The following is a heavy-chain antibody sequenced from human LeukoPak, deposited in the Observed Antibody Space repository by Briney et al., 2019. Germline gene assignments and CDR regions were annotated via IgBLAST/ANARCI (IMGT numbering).Heavy chain of an antibody. CDR3: ARGRVSSSTWHSTYYYYFYMDV. CDR2: INHSGST. V-gene: IGHV4-34*01. CDR1: GGSFSGYY. D-gene: IGHD4-11*01. J-gene: IGHJ6*03. Sequence: SETLSLTGAVYGGSFSGYYWSWIRQPPGKGLEWIGEINHSGSTNYNPSLKSRVTISVDTSKNQFSLQLSSVTAADTAVYFCARGRVSSSTWHSTYYYYFYMDVWGKGTTVTVSS.